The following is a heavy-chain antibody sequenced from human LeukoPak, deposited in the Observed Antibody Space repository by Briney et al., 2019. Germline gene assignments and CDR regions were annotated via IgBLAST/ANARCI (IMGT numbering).Heavy chain of an antibody. CDR1: GYTFTGYY. V-gene: IGHV1-2*02. CDR2: INPNSGGT. CDR3: ARDLWTYYDFWSGTYYYYYYGMDV. Sequence: ASVTVSCKASGYTFTGYYMHWVRQAPGQGLEWMGWINPNSGGTNYAQKFQGRVTMTRDTSISTAYMELSRLRSDDTAVYYCARDLWTYYDFWSGTYYYYYYGMDVWGQGITVTVSS. D-gene: IGHD3-3*01. J-gene: IGHJ6*02.